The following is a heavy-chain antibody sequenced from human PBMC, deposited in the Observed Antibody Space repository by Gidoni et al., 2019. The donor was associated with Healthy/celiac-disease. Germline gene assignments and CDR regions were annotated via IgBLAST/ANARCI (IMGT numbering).Heavy chain of an antibody. CDR1: GGSISSSSYY. V-gene: IGHV4-39*01. CDR3: ARLRYCSSTSCRPSWFDP. D-gene: IGHD2-2*01. J-gene: IGHJ5*02. CDR2: VYYSGST. Sequence: QLQLQASGPGLVKPSETLSLTCTVSGGSISSSSYYWGWIRQPPGKGLGWIGGVYYSGSTYYNPSLKSRVTISVYTSKNQFSLKLGSVTAADTAVYYCARLRYCSSTSCRPSWFDPWGQGTLVTVSS.